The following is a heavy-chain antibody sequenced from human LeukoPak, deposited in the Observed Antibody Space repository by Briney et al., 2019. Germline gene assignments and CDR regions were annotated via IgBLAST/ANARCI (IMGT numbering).Heavy chain of an antibody. CDR2: IKYDGSEK. CDR3: ARSKSYAFDF. V-gene: IGHV3-7*01. D-gene: IGHD6-13*01. CDR1: GFTFSSNW. Sequence: GGSLRLSCVASGFTFSSNWVSWVRQAPGKGLEWLANIKYDGSEKYYVDSVKGRFSISRDNAKNSVFLEMNSLRAEDTAEYYCARSKSYAFDFWGQGTMVTVSS. J-gene: IGHJ3*01.